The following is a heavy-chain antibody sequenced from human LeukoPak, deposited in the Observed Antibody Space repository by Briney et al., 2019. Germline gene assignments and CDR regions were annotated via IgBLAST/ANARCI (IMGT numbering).Heavy chain of an antibody. J-gene: IGHJ4*02. CDR1: GFTFSSYA. CDR3: AKGGGSGSYDG. V-gene: IGHV3-23*01. Sequence: GGSLRLSCAASGFTFSSYAMSWVRQAPGKGLEWVSAISGSGGSTYYADSVKGRFTISRDNSKNTRYLQMNSLIAEDTAVYYCAKGGGSGSYDGWGQGTLVTVSS. D-gene: IGHD3-10*01. CDR2: ISGSGGST.